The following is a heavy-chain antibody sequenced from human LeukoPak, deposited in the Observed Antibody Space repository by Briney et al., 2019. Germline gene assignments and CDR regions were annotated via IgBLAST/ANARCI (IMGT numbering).Heavy chain of an antibody. J-gene: IGHJ5*02. CDR1: GYTFTGYG. D-gene: IGHD6-13*01. CDR2: ISAYNGNT. V-gene: IGHV1-18*01. CDR3: ARDRKEYSSSWYRRSLLSGWFDP. Sequence: ASVKVSCKASGYTFTGYGISWVRQAPGQGLEWMGWISAYNGNTNYAQKLQGRVTMTTDTSTSTAYMELRSLRSDDTAVYYCARDRKEYSSSWYRRSLLSGWFDPWGQGTLVTVSS.